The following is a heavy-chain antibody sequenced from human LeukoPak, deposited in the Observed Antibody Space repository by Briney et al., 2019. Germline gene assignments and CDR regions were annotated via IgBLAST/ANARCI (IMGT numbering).Heavy chain of an antibody. CDR2: IYYSGST. Sequence: SETLSPHFPFSGCPNSRGGYHLSLIRQHPGKGLEWVGVIYYSGSTYYNPSLKSRVTISVDTSKNQFSLKLSSVTAADTAVYYCARGYCSSTSCYSGFDPWGQGTLVTVSS. CDR3: ARGYCSSTSCYSGFDP. J-gene: IGHJ5*02. V-gene: IGHV4-31*03. D-gene: IGHD2-2*01. CDR1: GCPNSRGGYH.